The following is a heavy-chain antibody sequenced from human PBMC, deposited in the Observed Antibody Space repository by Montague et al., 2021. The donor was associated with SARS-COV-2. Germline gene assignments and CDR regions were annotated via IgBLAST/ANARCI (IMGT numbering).Heavy chain of an antibody. J-gene: IGHJ4*02. D-gene: IGHD6-19*01. CDR2: ISYDGSNK. CDR3: VRASLIKARIAVAGTTVY. Sequence: QRLSCAASGFTFNNYAMHWVRQAPGKGLEWVAIISYDGSNKYYADSVKGRFAISRDNSKNTLYLQMNSLRAEDTAVYYCVRASLIKARIAVAGTTVYWGQGTLVTISS. V-gene: IGHV3-30*09. CDR1: GFTFNNYA.